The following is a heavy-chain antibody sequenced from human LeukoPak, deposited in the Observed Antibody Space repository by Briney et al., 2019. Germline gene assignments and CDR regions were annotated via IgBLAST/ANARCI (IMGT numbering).Heavy chain of an antibody. CDR2: FDPEDGET. D-gene: IGHD3-10*01. Sequence: ASVKVSCKVSGYTLTELSMHWVRQAPGKGLEWMGGFDPEDGETIYAQKFQGRVTMTEDTSTDTAYMELSSLRSEDTAVYYCATLWFGELLFDYWGQGTLSPSPQ. V-gene: IGHV1-24*01. CDR1: GYTLTELS. CDR3: ATLWFGELLFDY. J-gene: IGHJ4*02.